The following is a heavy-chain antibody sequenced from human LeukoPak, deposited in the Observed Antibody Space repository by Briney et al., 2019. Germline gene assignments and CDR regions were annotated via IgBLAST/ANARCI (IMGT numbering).Heavy chain of an antibody. J-gene: IGHJ5*02. V-gene: IGHV3-30*04. CDR2: ISDDGRIK. D-gene: IGHD3-9*01. CDR3: ARAAAETGSFRDNWFDP. CDR1: GFSFSRYD. Sequence: GGSLRLTCVASGFSFSRYDMHWVRQAPGKGLEWVAVISDDGRIKIYGDSVKGRLTISRDNSKNTLYLQMNSLRGEDTAVYYCARAAAETGSFRDNWFDPWGQGTLVTVSS.